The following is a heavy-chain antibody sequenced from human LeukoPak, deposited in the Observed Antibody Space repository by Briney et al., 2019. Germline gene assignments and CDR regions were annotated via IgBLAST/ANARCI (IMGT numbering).Heavy chain of an antibody. CDR3: ARSYSNHLFGMDV. CDR1: GFTVSSYY. D-gene: IGHD4-11*01. Sequence: GGSLRLSCAASGFTVSSYYMTWVRPAPGKGLEWVSVLYSGGNSYYADSVKGRVAISRDNSKNTVFLQMNSVRAEDTAVYYCARSYSNHLFGMDVWGQGTTVTVSS. J-gene: IGHJ6*02. CDR2: LYSGGNS. V-gene: IGHV3-66*01.